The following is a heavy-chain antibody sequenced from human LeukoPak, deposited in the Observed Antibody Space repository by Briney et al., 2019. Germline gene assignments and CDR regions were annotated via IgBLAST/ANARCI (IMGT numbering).Heavy chain of an antibody. J-gene: IGHJ4*01. Sequence: QPGGSLRLSCAASGFTFSSYAMSWVRLAPGKGLEWVSAISGSGGSTYYADSVKGRFTISRDNSKNTLYLQMNSLRAEDTAVYYCASAPGYRVAPGYWGQGTLVTVSS. CDR3: ASAPGYRVAPGY. CDR2: ISGSGGST. CDR1: GFTFSSYA. V-gene: IGHV3-23*01. D-gene: IGHD5-12*01.